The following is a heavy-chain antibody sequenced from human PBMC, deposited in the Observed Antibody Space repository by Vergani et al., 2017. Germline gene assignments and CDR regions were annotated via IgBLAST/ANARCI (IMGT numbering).Heavy chain of an antibody. J-gene: IGHJ6*02. CDR2: IIPVLGKT. D-gene: IGHD2-21*02. V-gene: IGHV1-69*08. Sequence: QVQLVQSGAEVKKPGSSVKVSCKASGATFRSNTISWVRQVPGQGLEWMGRIIPVLGKTKYAQDFQGRLTITADTSKSTAYMELTSLRSQDTAVYYCARDPLGYGGDPEDYYYGMDVWGQGTTVTVSS. CDR3: ARDPLGYGGDPEDYYYGMDV. CDR1: GATFRSNT.